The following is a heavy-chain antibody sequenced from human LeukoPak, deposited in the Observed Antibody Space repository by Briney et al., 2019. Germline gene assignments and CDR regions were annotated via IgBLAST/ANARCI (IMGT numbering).Heavy chain of an antibody. Sequence: PGGSLRLSCAASGFTFSSYGMHWVRQAPGKGLEWVAFIRYDGSNKYYADSVKGRFTISRDNSKNTLYLQMNSLRAEDTAVYYCARYSGTFSNSYFDCWGQGTLVTVSS. CDR2: IRYDGSNK. J-gene: IGHJ4*02. D-gene: IGHD1-26*01. CDR1: GFTFSSYG. CDR3: ARYSGTFSNSYFDC. V-gene: IGHV3-30*02.